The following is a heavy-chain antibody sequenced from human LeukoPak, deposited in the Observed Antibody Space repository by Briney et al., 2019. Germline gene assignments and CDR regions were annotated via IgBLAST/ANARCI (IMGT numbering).Heavy chain of an antibody. CDR3: ARVGYCSSASCYSPGAFDI. V-gene: IGHV4-30-4*01. D-gene: IGHD2-2*01. CDR2: IYDSGNT. J-gene: IGHJ3*02. CDR1: GDSVSTTDYY. Sequence: SETLSLTCTVSGDSVSTTDYYWTWIRQPPGRGLEWIGYIYDSGNTYYNPPLKSRVTISVDTSNNQVSLKLRSVTAADTAVYYCARVGYCSSASCYSPGAFDIRGQGTMVTVFS.